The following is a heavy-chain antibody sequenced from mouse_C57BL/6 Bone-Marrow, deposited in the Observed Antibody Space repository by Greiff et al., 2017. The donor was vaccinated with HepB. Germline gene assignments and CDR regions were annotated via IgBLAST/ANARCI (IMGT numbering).Heavy chain of an antibody. J-gene: IGHJ2*01. D-gene: IGHD1-1*01. CDR2: ISDGGSYN. CDR3: TITTVVARSYFDY. Sequence: VQLKESGGGLVKPGGSLKLSCAASGFTFSSYAMSWVRQTPEKRLEWVATISDGGSYNYYPDNVKGRFNISRDNAKNNLYLQMSHLKSEDTAMYYCTITTVVARSYFDYWGQGTTLTVSS. CDR1: GFTFSSYA. V-gene: IGHV5-4*01.